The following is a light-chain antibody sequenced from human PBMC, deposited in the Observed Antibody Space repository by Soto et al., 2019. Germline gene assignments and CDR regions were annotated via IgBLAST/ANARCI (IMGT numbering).Light chain of an antibody. CDR3: QQYGSSPPT. CDR2: GAS. J-gene: IGKJ3*01. CDR1: QSVSSNY. V-gene: IGKV3-20*01. Sequence: EIVLTQSPGTLSLSPGDRATLSCRASQSVSSNYLAWYQQIPGQAPRLLISGASSRATAIPDRFSGSGSGTDFTLTISRLEPEDFAVYYCQQYGSSPPTFGPGTKVDIK.